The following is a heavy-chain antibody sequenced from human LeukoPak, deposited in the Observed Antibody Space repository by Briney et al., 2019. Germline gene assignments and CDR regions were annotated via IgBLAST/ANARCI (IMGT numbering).Heavy chain of an antibody. J-gene: IGHJ4*02. CDR1: GLTVSRRY. CDR2: ISSSSSYI. CDR3: ARGYCGGDCYLFDY. V-gene: IGHV3-21*01. Sequence: GGSLRLSCAASGLTVSRRYMTWVRQAPGKGLEWVSSISSSSSYIYYADSVKGRFTISRDNAKNSLYLQMNSLRAEDTAVYYCARGYCGGDCYLFDYWGQGTLVTVSS. D-gene: IGHD2-21*02.